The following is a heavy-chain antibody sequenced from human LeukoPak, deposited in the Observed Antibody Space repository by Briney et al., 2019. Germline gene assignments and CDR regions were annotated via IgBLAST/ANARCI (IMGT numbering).Heavy chain of an antibody. V-gene: IGHV1-3*01. D-gene: IGHD2-2*01. CDR2: INAGNGNT. J-gene: IGHJ4*02. CDR3: ARAQEYCSSTSCYLGY. CDR1: GYTFTSYA. Sequence: GASVKVSCKASGYTFTSYAMHWVRQAPGQRLEWMGWINAGNGNTKYSQKFQGRVTITRDTSASTGYMELSSLRSEDTAVYYCARAQEYCSSTSCYLGYWGQGILVTVSS.